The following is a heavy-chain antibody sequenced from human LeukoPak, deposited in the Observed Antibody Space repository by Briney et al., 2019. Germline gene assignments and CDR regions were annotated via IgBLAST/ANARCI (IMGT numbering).Heavy chain of an antibody. Sequence: GASVKVSCKASGYTFTSYDINWVRQATGQGLEWMGWMNPNSGNTGYAQKFQGRVTITRNTSISTAYMELRSLRSDDTAVYYCARDGVGSTFYYYYYYMDVWGKGTTVTVSS. J-gene: IGHJ6*03. V-gene: IGHV1-8*03. CDR3: ARDGVGSTFYYYYYYMDV. D-gene: IGHD1-26*01. CDR1: GYTFTSYD. CDR2: MNPNSGNT.